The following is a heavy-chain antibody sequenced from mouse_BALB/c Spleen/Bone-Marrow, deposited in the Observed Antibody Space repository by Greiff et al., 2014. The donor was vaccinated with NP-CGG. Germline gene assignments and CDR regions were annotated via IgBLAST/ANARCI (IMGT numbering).Heavy chain of an antibody. CDR2: ILPGSGST. V-gene: IGHV1-9*01. D-gene: IGHD2-1*01. Sequence: QVQLQQSGAELMKPGASVKISCKATGYTSSSYWIEWVKQRPGHGLEWIGEILPGSGSTNYNEKFKGKATFTADTSSNTAYMQLSSLTSEDSAFYYCARNGNYPAWFAYWGQGTLVTVSA. J-gene: IGHJ3*01. CDR1: GYTSSSYW. CDR3: ARNGNYPAWFAY.